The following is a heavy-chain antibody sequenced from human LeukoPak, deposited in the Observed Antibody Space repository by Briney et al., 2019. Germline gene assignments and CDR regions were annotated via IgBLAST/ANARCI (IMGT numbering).Heavy chain of an antibody. CDR2: IYTSGNT. CDR3: ARGVAGNGYYFDY. V-gene: IGHV4-4*07. D-gene: IGHD6-19*01. CDR1: GGSISSYY. J-gene: IGHJ4*02. Sequence: SETLFLTCTVSGGSISSYYWSWIRKPAGKGLEWIGRIYTSGNTNYNPSLKSRVTMSLDTSKNQFSLKLSSVTAADTAVYYCARGVAGNGYYFDYWGQGTLVTVSS.